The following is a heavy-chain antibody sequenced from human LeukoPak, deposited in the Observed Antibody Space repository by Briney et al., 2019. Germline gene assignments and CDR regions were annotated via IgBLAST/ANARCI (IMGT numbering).Heavy chain of an antibody. CDR2: IYYSGST. J-gene: IGHJ4*02. Sequence: SETLSLTCTVSGGSISSYYWSWIRQPPGKGLEWIGYIYYSGSTNYNPSLKSRVSMSLDTSKNQLSLKLSSVTAADTAVYYCARVHYYDNSGYWFFDYWGQGTLVTVSS. CDR3: ARVHYYDNSGYWFFDY. D-gene: IGHD3-22*01. V-gene: IGHV4-59*12. CDR1: GGSISSYY.